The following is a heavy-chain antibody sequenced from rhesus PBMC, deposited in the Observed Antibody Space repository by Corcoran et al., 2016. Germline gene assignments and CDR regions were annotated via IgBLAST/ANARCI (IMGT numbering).Heavy chain of an antibody. CDR3: AKPIAGTTSRIYFDY. CDR1: GLTFSSYW. J-gene: IGHJ4*01. Sequence: EVQLVESGGGLAKPGGSLRLSCAASGLTFSSYWINWVRQAPGKGLEWVSTVNSEWGSTYYADYVNGLFTISRDNSKNTLSLQMNSLSAEDMAVYYCAKPIAGTTSRIYFDYWGQGVLVTVSS. CDR2: VNSEWGST. V-gene: IGHV3S25*01. D-gene: IGHD1-20*01.